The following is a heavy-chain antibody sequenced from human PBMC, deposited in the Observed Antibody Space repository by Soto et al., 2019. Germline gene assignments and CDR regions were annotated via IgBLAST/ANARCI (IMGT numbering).Heavy chain of an antibody. CDR1: GGSITSDDYY. V-gene: IGHV4-31*03. D-gene: IGHD2-21*02. Sequence: QVQLRESGPGLVKPSQTLSLTCTVSGGSITSDDYYWSWIRHHPGKGLEWIGYISYSGSTYYNPSLKSRVTMSVDTSKKQFSLNLSSVTAADTAVYHCARENLAYCGRCCYSSPCDSWGQGTLVTVSS. CDR2: ISYSGST. J-gene: IGHJ4*02. CDR3: ARENLAYCGRCCYSSPCDS.